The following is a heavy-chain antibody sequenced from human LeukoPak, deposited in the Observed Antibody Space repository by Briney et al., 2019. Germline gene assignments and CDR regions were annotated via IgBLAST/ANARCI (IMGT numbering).Heavy chain of an antibody. Sequence: PGGTLRLSCAASGFTFSSYGMSWVRQAPGKGLEWVSAISGSGGSTYYADSVKGPFTISRDNSKNTLYLQMNSLRAEDTAVYYCAKALRKYYYDSSGHYYGRDWGQGTLVTVSS. V-gene: IGHV3-23*01. J-gene: IGHJ4*02. CDR3: AKALRKYYYDSSGHYYGRD. CDR2: ISGSGGST. D-gene: IGHD3-22*01. CDR1: GFTFSSYG.